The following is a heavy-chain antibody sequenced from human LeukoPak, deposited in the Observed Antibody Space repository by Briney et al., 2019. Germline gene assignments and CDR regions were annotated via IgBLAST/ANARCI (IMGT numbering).Heavy chain of an antibody. CDR1: GYTFTGYY. D-gene: IGHD3-22*01. V-gene: IGHV1-2*02. CDR2: FNPNSGGT. J-gene: IGHJ4*02. CDR3: ARDERYESGGYPFDY. Sequence: ASVKVSCKASGYTFTGYYIHWVRLAPGQGLEWMGWFNPNSGGTNHAQKFQGRVTMTRDSSISTAYMELSRLRSEDTAMYYCARDERYESGGYPFDYWGQGTLVTVSS.